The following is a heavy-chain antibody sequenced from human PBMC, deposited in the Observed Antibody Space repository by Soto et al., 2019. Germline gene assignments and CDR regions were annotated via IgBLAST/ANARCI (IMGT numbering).Heavy chain of an antibody. CDR2: IYWNDDK. CDR3: AHRPSGWYLFDY. CDR1: GLSLSTSGLG. V-gene: IGHV2-5*01. Sequence: LTLTCTFSGLSLSTSGLGLGWIRQPPGKALEWLALIYWNDDKRYSPSLKARLTITKDTSKNQVVLTMTNMDPVDTATYYCAHRPSGWYLFDYWGQGTLVTV. D-gene: IGHD6-19*01. J-gene: IGHJ4*02.